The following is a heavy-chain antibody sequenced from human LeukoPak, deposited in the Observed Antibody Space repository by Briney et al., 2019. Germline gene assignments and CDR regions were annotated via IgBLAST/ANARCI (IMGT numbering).Heavy chain of an antibody. Sequence: GRSLRLSCAASGFTFSSYAMHWVRQAPGKGLEWVAFIHYDGSNNYYADSVKGRFTISRDNSKNTLYLQMNSLRAEDTAVYYCAKGTSYKLDYWGQGTLVTVSS. D-gene: IGHD2-2*01. V-gene: IGHV3-30*02. CDR1: GFTFSSYA. CDR2: IHYDGSNN. J-gene: IGHJ4*02. CDR3: AKGTSYKLDY.